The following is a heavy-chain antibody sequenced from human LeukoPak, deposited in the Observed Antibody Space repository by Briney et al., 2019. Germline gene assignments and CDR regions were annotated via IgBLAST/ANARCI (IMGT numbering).Heavy chain of an antibody. V-gene: IGHV4-59*08. CDR3: AGSSYGDYSGSPFDY. Sequence: PSETLSLTCTVSGGSISSYYWSWIRQPPGKGLEWIGYIYYSGSTNYNPSLKSRVTISVDTSKNQFSLKLSSVTAADTAVYYCAGSSYGDYSGSPFDYWGQGTLVTVSS. CDR1: GGSISSYY. D-gene: IGHD4-17*01. CDR2: IYYSGST. J-gene: IGHJ4*02.